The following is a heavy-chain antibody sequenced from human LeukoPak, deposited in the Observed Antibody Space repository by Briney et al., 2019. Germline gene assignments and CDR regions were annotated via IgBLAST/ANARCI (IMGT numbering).Heavy chain of an antibody. V-gene: IGHV3-23*01. D-gene: IGHD6-13*01. Sequence: PGGSLRLSCAASGFTFSSYGMSWVRQAPGKGLEWVSYISSSGSTIYYADSVKGRFTISRDNSKNTLYLQMDSLRAGDTAVYYCAKGGVYSSSWGDYWGQGTLVTVSS. CDR1: GFTFSSYG. CDR2: ISSSGSTI. J-gene: IGHJ4*02. CDR3: AKGGVYSSSWGDY.